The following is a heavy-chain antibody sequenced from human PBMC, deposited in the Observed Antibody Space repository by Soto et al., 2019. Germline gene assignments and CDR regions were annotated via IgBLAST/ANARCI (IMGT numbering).Heavy chain of an antibody. CDR2: IYYSGNT. CDR3: ARDRLMATAGTARHYFGLDV. Sequence: SETLSLSCTVSGGSIRSGGYYWSWVRQNPRRGLEWIGNIYYSGNTYYNPSLKSRLTISVDTSKNQFSLNLSSVTAADTAVYYCARDRLMATAGTARHYFGLDVWGQGTTVTVSS. CDR1: GGSIRSGGYY. V-gene: IGHV4-31*03. J-gene: IGHJ6*02. D-gene: IGHD5-18*01.